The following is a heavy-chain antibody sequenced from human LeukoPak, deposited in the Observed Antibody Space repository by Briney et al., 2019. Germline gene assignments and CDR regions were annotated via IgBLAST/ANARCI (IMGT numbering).Heavy chain of an antibody. CDR2: INHSGST. CDR3: ARHTRSGYSYGRTRGHFDY. CDR1: GGSISSSSYY. J-gene: IGHJ4*02. D-gene: IGHD5-18*01. V-gene: IGHV4-39*01. Sequence: PSETLSLTCTVSGGSISSSSYYWGWIRQPPGKGLEWIGEINHSGSTNYNPSLKSRVTISVDTSKNQFSLKLSSVTAADTAVYYCARHTRSGYSYGRTRGHFDYWGQGTLVTVSS.